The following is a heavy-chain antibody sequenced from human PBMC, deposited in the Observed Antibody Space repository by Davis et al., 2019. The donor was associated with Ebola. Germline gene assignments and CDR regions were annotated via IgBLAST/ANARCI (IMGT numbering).Heavy chain of an antibody. V-gene: IGHV3-9*01. D-gene: IGHD5-18*01. CDR1: GFTFDDYA. CDR2: ITWKSGTI. J-gene: IGHJ6*02. CDR3: AKDKYSHGSYFYYGLDV. Sequence: SLKISCAASGFTFDDYAMHWVRQVPGKGLEWVSGITWKSGTIAYADSVKGRFTISRDNATKSLYLQMNSLRAEDTALYYCAKDKYSHGSYFYYGLDVWGQGTAVTVFS.